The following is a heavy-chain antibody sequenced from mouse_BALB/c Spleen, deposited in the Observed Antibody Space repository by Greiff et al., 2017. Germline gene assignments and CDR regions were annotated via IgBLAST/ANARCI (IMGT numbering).Heavy chain of an antibody. CDR1: GYTFTSYW. Sequence: LQQPGSELVRPGASVKLSCKASGYTFTSYWMHWVKQRPGQGLEWIGNIYPGSGSTNYDEKFESKATLTVDTSSSTAYMQLSSLTSEDSAVYYCTRENGNFDYWGQGTTLTVSS. D-gene: IGHD2-1*01. V-gene: IGHV1S22*01. J-gene: IGHJ2*01. CDR2: IYPGSGST. CDR3: TRENGNFDY.